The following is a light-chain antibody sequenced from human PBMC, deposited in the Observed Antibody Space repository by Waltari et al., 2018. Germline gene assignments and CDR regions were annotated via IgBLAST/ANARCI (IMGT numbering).Light chain of an antibody. CDR2: GNS. Sequence: QSVLTQPPSVSGAPGQRVTISCTGSSPNNGAGYDVPWYQQVPGRAPKLLISGNSNRPSGVPDRFSGSKSGTSASLAITGLQAEDEADYYCQSYDSSLSGYYVFGSGSKVTVL. CDR3: QSYDSSLSGYYV. CDR1: SPNNGAGYD. V-gene: IGLV1-40*01. J-gene: IGLJ1*01.